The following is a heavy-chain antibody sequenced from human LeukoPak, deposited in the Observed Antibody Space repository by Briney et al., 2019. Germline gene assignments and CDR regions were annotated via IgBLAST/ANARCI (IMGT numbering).Heavy chain of an antibody. CDR2: ISSSSSYI. J-gene: IGHJ6*02. D-gene: IGHD5-18*01. V-gene: IGHV3-21*01. Sequence: PGGSLRLSCAASGFTLSSYSMNWVRQAPGKGLEWVSSISSSSSYIYYVDSVKGRFTISRDNAKNSLYLQMNSLRAEDTAVYYCARDGPGYSYGYHYYYGMDVWGQGTTVTVSS. CDR3: ARDGPGYSYGYHYYYGMDV. CDR1: GFTLSSYS.